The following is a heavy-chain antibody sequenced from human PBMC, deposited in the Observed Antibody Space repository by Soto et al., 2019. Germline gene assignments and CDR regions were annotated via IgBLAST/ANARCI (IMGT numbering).Heavy chain of an antibody. CDR3: ARGEYYYGSGRSLSGAFDY. V-gene: IGHV4-31*03. CDR1: GGSISSGGYY. CDR2: IYYSGST. Sequence: QVQLQESGPGLVKPSQTLSLTCTVSGGSISSGGYYWSWIRQHPGKGLEWIGYIYYSGSTYYNPSLKSRVTISVDTSKNQFSLKLSSVTAADTAVYYCARGEYYYGSGRSLSGAFDYWGQGTLVTVSS. J-gene: IGHJ4*02. D-gene: IGHD3-10*01.